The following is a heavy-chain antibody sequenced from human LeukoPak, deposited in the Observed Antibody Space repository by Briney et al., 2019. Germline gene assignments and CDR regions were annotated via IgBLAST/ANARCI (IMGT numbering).Heavy chain of an antibody. CDR3: ATYSTRNAREFQS. V-gene: IGHV3-7*01. CDR2: IKTDASEK. CDR1: GFIFSNCW. Sequence: GGSLRLSCETSGFIFSNCWMTWVRQAPGKGLEWVSNIKTDASEKYYADSVKGRFTISRDNAKMSLYLQMNSLRVEDTAVYYCATYSTRNAREFQSWGQGTLVTVSS. J-gene: IGHJ1*01. D-gene: IGHD4-11*01.